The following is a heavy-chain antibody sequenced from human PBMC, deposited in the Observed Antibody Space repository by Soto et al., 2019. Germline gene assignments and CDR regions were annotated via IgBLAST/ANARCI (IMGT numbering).Heavy chain of an antibody. D-gene: IGHD6-13*01. J-gene: IGHJ4*02. CDR2: IYSGGST. V-gene: IGHV3-66*01. Sequence: GGSLRLSCAASGFNVSSNYMSWVRQAPGKGLEWVSVIYSGGSTYYADSVKGRFTISRDNSKNTLYLQMNSLRAEDTAVYYCARGALAAAGTSLYYWGQGTLVTVSS. CDR3: ARGALAAAGTSLYY. CDR1: GFNVSSNY.